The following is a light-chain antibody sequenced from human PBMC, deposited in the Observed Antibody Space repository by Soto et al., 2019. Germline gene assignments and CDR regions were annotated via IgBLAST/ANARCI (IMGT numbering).Light chain of an antibody. Sequence: LTQPPSASGSPGQSVTISCTGTSSDVGGYNYVSWYQQYPGRAPKLMIYEVTKRPSGVPDRFSGSKSGNTASLTVSGLQAEDEADYYCSSYAASNNFYFVFGGGTKLTVL. CDR3: SSYAASNNFYFV. J-gene: IGLJ3*02. V-gene: IGLV2-8*01. CDR2: EVT. CDR1: SSDVGGYNY.